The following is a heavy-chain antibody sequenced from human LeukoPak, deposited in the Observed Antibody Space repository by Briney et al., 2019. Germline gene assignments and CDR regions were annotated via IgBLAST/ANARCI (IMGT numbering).Heavy chain of an antibody. J-gene: IGHJ4*02. CDR1: GFTFSSYG. D-gene: IGHD3-10*01. CDR3: AKDLEGSGSFNFDY. V-gene: IGHV3-30*02. Sequence: GGSLRLSCAASGFTFSSYGMHWVRQAPGKGLEWVAFIRYDGSNKYYADSEKGRFTISRDNSKNTLYLQMNSLRAEDTAVYYCAKDLEGSGSFNFDYWGQGTLVTVSS. CDR2: IRYDGSNK.